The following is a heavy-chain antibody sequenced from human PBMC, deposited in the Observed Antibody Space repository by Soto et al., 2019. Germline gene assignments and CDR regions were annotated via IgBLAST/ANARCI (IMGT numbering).Heavy chain of an antibody. CDR2: ISYDGSNK. V-gene: IGHV3-30*18. J-gene: IGHJ4*02. D-gene: IGHD3-22*01. Sequence: PGGSLRLSCAASGFTFSSYGMHWVRQAPGKGLEWVAVISYDGSNKYYADSVKGRFTISRDNSKNTLYLQMNSLRAEDTAVYYCAKLKVVVITRFGPFDYWGQGTLVTVSS. CDR1: GFTFSSYG. CDR3: AKLKVVVITRFGPFDY.